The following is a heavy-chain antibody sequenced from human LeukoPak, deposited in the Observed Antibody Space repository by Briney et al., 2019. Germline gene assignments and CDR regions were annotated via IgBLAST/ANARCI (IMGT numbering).Heavy chain of an antibody. CDR1: GFTFSSYG. J-gene: IGHJ4*02. V-gene: IGHV3-30*02. D-gene: IGHD5-24*01. CDR3: AKDQSVEMATIDY. Sequence: GGSLRLSCAASGFTFSSYGMHWVRQAPGKGLEWVAFIRYDGRNKYYADSVKGRFTISRDNSKNTLYLQMNSLRAEDTAVYYCAKDQSVEMATIDYWGQGTLVTVSS. CDR2: IRYDGRNK.